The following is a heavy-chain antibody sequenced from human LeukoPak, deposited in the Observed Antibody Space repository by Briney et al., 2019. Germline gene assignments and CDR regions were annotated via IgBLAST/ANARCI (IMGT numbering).Heavy chain of an antibody. D-gene: IGHD6-6*01. V-gene: IGHV1-2*02. CDR3: ARGWYSSSGYFQH. J-gene: IGHJ1*01. CDR1: GYIFTGYY. CDR2: INPNSVGS. Sequence: ASVKVSCKASGYIFTGYYMHWVRQAPGQGLEWMGWINPNSVGSNYAQKFKGRVTLTRDTSISTAYMELSRLGSDDTAVYYCARGWYSSSGYFQHWGQGTLVTVSS.